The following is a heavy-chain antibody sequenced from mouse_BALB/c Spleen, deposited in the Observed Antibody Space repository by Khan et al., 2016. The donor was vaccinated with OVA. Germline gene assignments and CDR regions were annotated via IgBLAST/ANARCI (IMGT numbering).Heavy chain of an antibody. D-gene: IGHD2-3*01. V-gene: IGHV3-2*02. Sequence: EVELVESGPGLVKPSQSLSLTCTVTGYSFTSYYAWNWIRQFPGNKLGWMGNISASGSTNYNPALKSRISITRDTSKNKFFLQVNSVTTEDTATYYCARDGSRYNYAMDYWGLGTSVTVSS. J-gene: IGHJ4*01. CDR2: ISASGST. CDR3: ARDGSRYNYAMDY. CDR1: GYSFTSYYA.